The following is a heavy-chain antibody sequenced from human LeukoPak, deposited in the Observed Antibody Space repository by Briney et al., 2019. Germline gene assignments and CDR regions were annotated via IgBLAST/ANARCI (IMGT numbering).Heavy chain of an antibody. CDR1: GFTFSSYV. CDR2: IQYDGRNK. Sequence: GGSLRLSCAASGFTFSSYVMHWVRQAPGKGLEWVASIQYDGRNKYYADSVKSRFTISRDNSKNTLYLQMNSLRAEDTAVYYCAKDILTDPYYYYMDVWGKGTTVTVSS. CDR3: AKDILTDPYYYYMDV. V-gene: IGHV3-30*02. J-gene: IGHJ6*03.